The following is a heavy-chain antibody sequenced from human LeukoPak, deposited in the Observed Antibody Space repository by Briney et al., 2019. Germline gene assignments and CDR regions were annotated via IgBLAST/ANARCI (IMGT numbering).Heavy chain of an antibody. D-gene: IGHD3-22*01. CDR3: AKDSQPRDYYDSSGYYTN. Sequence: GGSLRLSCAASGFTFSSYAMHWVRQAPGKGLEWVAVISYDGSNKYYADSVKGRFTISRDNSKNTLYLQMNSLRAEDTAVYYCAKDSQPRDYYDSSGYYTNWGQGTLVTVSS. V-gene: IGHV3-30*04. J-gene: IGHJ4*02. CDR1: GFTFSSYA. CDR2: ISYDGSNK.